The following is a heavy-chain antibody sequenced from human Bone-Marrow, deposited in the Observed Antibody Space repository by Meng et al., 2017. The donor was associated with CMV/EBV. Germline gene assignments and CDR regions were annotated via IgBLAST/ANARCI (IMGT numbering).Heavy chain of an antibody. Sequence: ASVKVSCKASGYTFTSYGISWVRQAPGQGLEWMGWISAYNGNTNYAQKLQGRVTMTTDTSTSTAYMELSSLRSEDTAVYYCARGGVKYSSSWRYYYYGMDVWGQGTTVTVSS. CDR1: GYTFTSYG. CDR3: ARGGVKYSSSWRYYYYGMDV. J-gene: IGHJ6*02. D-gene: IGHD6-13*01. CDR2: ISAYNGNT. V-gene: IGHV1-18*01.